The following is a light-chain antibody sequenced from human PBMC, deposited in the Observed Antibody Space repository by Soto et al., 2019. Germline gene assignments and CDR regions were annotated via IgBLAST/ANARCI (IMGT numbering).Light chain of an antibody. J-gene: IGLJ2*01. CDR3: QVWDSSSDQTV. V-gene: IGLV3-21*04. CDR2: YDS. Sequence: SYELTQPTSVSVVPGKTARITCGGNNIGGKSVRWYQQRPGQAPVLVIYYDSDRPSGIPERFSGSNSGNTATLTISRVEAGDEADYYCQVWDSSSDQTVFGGGTKLTVL. CDR1: NIGGKS.